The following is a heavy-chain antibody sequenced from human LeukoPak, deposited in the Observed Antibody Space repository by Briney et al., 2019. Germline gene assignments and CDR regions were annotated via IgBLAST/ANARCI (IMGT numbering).Heavy chain of an antibody. Sequence: GASVKVSCTASGYTFTGYYMHWVRQAPGQGLEWMGWINPNSGGTNYAQKFQGRVTMTRDTSISTAYMELSRLRSDDTAVYYCARRLSRTYGMDVWGQGTTGTVSS. J-gene: IGHJ6*02. CDR3: ARRLSRTYGMDV. CDR1: GYTFTGYY. V-gene: IGHV1-2*02. CDR2: INPNSGGT. D-gene: IGHD2-21*01.